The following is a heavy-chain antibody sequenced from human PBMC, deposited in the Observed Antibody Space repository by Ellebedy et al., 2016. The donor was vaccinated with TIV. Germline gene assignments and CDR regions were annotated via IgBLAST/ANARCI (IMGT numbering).Heavy chain of an antibody. CDR3: AKDPPSIAAAGTVFDY. CDR2: ISGSGGST. J-gene: IGHJ4*02. D-gene: IGHD6-13*01. CDR1: GFTFSSYA. Sequence: GESLKISCAASGFTFSSYAMSWVRQAPGKGLEWVSAISGSGGSTYYADSVKGRFTISRDNSKNTLYLQMNSLRAEDTAVYYCAKDPPSIAAAGTVFDYWGQGTLVTVSS. V-gene: IGHV3-23*01.